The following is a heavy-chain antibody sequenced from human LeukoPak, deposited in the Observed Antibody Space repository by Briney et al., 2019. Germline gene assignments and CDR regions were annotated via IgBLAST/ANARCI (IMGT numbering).Heavy chain of an antibody. J-gene: IGHJ3*02. D-gene: IGHD2-2*01. CDR3: ARDLGIVVVPAASTQRGAFDI. V-gene: IGHV1-2*03. CDR2: INPNSGGT. Sequence: LEASVKVPCKASGYTFTGYYMHWVRQAPGQGLEWMGLINPNSGGTNYAQKFQGRVTMTRDTSISTAYMELSRLRSDDTAVYYCARDLGIVVVPAASTQRGAFDIWGQGTMVTVSS. CDR1: GYTFTGYY.